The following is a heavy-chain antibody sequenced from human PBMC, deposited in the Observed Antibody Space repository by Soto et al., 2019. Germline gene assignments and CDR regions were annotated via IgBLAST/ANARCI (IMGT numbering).Heavy chain of an antibody. J-gene: IGHJ4*02. CDR3: AREVYSSSWFYWG. CDR1: SGSISSSNW. V-gene: IGHV4-4*02. D-gene: IGHD6-13*01. CDR2: IYHSGST. Sequence: QVQLQESGPGLVKPSGTLSLTCAVSSGSISSSNWWSWVRQPPGKGLEWIGEIYHSGSTNYNPSLKSRVTTSVDKSKNQFSLKLSSVTAADTAVYYCAREVYSSSWFYWGWGQGTLVTVSS.